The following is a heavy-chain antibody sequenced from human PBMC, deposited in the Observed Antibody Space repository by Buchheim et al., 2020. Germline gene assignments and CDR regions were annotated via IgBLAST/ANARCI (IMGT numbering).Heavy chain of an antibody. J-gene: IGHJ4*02. CDR1: GGSISSTDSY. V-gene: IGHV4-39*01. CDR3: ARARQGVTQSDY. D-gene: IGHD2-21*02. CDR2: IYYSGIS. Sequence: QLQLQESGPGLVNPSETLSLTCTVSGGSISSTDSYWGWVRQPPGKGLEWIASIYYSGISFYNPSLKRRVTISVDTPKNQFSLKLGSVTAADTAVYYCARARQGVTQSDYWGQGTL.